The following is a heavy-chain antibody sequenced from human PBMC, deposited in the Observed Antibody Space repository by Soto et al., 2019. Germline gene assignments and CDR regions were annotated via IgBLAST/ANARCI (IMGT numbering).Heavy chain of an antibody. CDR3: ARGGSLGDYYYGMDV. V-gene: IGHV4-59*01. CDR2: IYYTGST. Sequence: SETLSLSCRVSGCSISSYFWSWIRQPPGKGLEYIGYIYYTGSTNYNPSLKSRVTISVDTSKNQFSLKLSSVAAADTAVYYCARGGSLGDYYYGMDVWGQGTTVTVSS. CDR1: GCSISSYF. D-gene: IGHD3-10*01. J-gene: IGHJ6*02.